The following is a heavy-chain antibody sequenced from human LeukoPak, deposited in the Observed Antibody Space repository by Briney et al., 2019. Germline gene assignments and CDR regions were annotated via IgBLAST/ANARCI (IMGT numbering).Heavy chain of an antibody. CDR3: ARLNPRTSAFDI. CDR2: IYPNSGGT. D-gene: IGHD3-3*01. V-gene: IGHV1-2*02. J-gene: IGHJ3*02. CDR1: GYTFSGYF. Sequence: ASVKVSCRASGYTFSGYFMHWVRQAPGQGLEWMGWIYPNSGGTKYAQKFQGRVTMTRDTSISTIYMELSSLRSDDTAVYYCARLNPRTSAFDIWGQGTMVTVSS.